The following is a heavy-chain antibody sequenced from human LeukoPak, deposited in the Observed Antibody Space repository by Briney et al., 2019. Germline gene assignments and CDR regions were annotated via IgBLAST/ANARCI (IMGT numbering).Heavy chain of an antibody. CDR3: ATGRWGSQPSEFDL. J-gene: IGHJ2*01. V-gene: IGHV3-74*01. D-gene: IGHD7-27*01. CDR2: IDSDGSST. CDR1: GFTFSSYW. Sequence: PGGSLRLSCAASGFTFSSYWMHWVRQAPGKGLVWVSRIDSDGSSTIYADSVKGRFTISRDNSRDTLYLQMNSLRAEDTAVYYCATGRWGSQPSEFDLWGRGTLVIVSS.